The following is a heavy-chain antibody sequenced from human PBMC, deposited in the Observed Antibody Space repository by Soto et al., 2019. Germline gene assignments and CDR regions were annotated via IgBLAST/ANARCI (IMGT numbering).Heavy chain of an antibody. V-gene: IGHV1-69*01. D-gene: IGHD3-9*01. J-gene: IGHJ4*02. CDR2: IIPIFGTA. CDR3: ARQPQDYDILTGYYKYYFDY. Sequence: QVQLVQSGAEVKKPGSSVKVSCKASGGTFSSYAISWVRQAPGQGLEWMGGIIPIFGTANYAQKFQGRVTITADESTSTAYMELSSLRSEDMAVYYCARQPQDYDILTGYYKYYFDYWGQGTLVTVSS. CDR1: GGTFSSYA.